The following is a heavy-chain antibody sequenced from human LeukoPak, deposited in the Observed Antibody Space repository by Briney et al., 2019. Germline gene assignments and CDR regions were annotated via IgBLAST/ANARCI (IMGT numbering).Heavy chain of an antibody. J-gene: IGHJ4*02. CDR1: GYTFTGYY. CDR2: INPNSGGT. CDR3: ARTGFGELLYDY. D-gene: IGHD3-10*01. V-gene: IGHV1-2*04. Sequence: ASVKVSCKASGYTFTGYYMHWVRQAPGQGLEWMGWINPNSGGTNYAQKPQGWVTMTRDTSISTAYMELSRLRSDDTAVYYCARTGFGELLYDYWGQGTLVTVSS.